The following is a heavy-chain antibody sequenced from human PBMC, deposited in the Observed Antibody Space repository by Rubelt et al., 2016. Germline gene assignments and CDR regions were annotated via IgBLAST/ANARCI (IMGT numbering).Heavy chain of an antibody. J-gene: IGHJ4*02. CDR2: ISYDGSNK. Sequence: GLTFSSSAMHWVRQAPDKGLEWLAVISYDGSNKYYADSVKGRFTISRDNSKNTLYLQMNSLRAEDTAVYYCARGPHYYDSSGYTTYFDLWGQGTLVTVSS. V-gene: IGHV3-30*04. D-gene: IGHD3-22*01. CDR1: GLTFSSSA. CDR3: ARGPHYYDSSGYTTYFDL.